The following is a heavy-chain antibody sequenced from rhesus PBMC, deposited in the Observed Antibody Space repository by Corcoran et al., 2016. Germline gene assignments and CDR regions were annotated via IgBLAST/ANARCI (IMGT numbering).Heavy chain of an antibody. V-gene: IGHV4-106*01. CDR2: IYGSGGDT. J-gene: IGHJ4*01. CDR3: ARAGGY. Sequence: QVQLQESGPGLVKPSETLSLTCAVSGGSISDAYSWSWIRQPPGKGLEWIGYIYGSGGDTNYKPSLRSRVTISIDTSNNHFSLILTSVTAADTAVYYCARAGGYWGQGVLVTVSS. CDR1: GGSISDAYS.